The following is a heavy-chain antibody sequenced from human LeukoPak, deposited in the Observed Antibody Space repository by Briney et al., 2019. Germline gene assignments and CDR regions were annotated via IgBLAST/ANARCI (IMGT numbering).Heavy chain of an antibody. J-gene: IGHJ4*02. CDR3: AKGKVNRLGGLDY. Sequence: GGSLRLSCAASGFTFSSYSMNWVRQAPGKGLEWVSTVTASGGETHYADSVKGRFVISRDNSIKKIYLQMDSLRGDDTAIYYCAKGKVNRLGGLDYWGQGTLVPVSS. CDR2: VTASGGET. CDR1: GFTFSSYS. D-gene: IGHD1-14*01. V-gene: IGHV3-23*01.